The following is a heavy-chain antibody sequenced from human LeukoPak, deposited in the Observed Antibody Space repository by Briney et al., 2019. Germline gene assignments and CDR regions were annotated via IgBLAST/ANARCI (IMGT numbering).Heavy chain of an antibody. D-gene: IGHD3-10*01. V-gene: IGHV5-51*01. CDR1: GYSFTSYW. CDR2: IYPGDSDT. CDR3: ARLPFASGSYYWAFDY. Sequence: GESLKISCKGSGYSFTSYWIGWVRQMLGKGLEWMGIIYPGDSDTRYSPSFQGQVTISADKSISTAYLQWSSLKASDTAMYYCARLPFASGSYYWAFDYWGQGTLVTVSS. J-gene: IGHJ4*02.